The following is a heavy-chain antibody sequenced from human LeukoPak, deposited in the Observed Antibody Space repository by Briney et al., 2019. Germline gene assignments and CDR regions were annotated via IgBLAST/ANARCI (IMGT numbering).Heavy chain of an antibody. CDR2: ISGSGGST. J-gene: IGHJ6*02. CDR1: GFTFSSYA. CDR3: AKDRRSKLLPIGGRTHYYYYGMDV. D-gene: IGHD1-26*01. V-gene: IGHV3-23*01. Sequence: GGSLRLSCAASGFTFSSYAMSWVRQAPGKGLEWVSAISGSGGSTYYADSVKGRFTISRDNSKNTLYLQMNSLRAEDTAVYYCAKDRRSKLLPIGGRTHYYYYGMDVWGQGTAVTVSS.